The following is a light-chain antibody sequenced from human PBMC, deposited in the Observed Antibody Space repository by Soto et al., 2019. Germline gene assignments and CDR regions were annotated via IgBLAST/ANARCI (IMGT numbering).Light chain of an antibody. CDR2: LGS. CDR3: MQTLQTRIT. J-gene: IGKJ5*01. CDR1: ESLLHSNGYNY. Sequence: DIVMTQSPLSLPVTPGEPASISCSYSESLLHSNGYNYLDWYLQKPGQSPQLLIYLGSSRASGVPDRFSGSGSGTDFTLKISRVEAEDVGVYYCMQTLQTRITFGQGTRLEIK. V-gene: IGKV2-28*01.